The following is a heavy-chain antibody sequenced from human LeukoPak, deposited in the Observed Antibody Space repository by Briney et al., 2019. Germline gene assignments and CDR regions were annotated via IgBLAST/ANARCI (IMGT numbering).Heavy chain of an antibody. D-gene: IGHD3-16*02. CDR2: INPSGSST. CDR3: ARDNSVGDIAWWFDP. Sequence: GASVKVSCKASGYTFTGYYIHWVRQAPGQGLEWMGLINPSGSSTLYAQKFQGRVTMTRDMSTTTDYMELSSLRSEGTAVYYCARDNSVGDIAWWFDPWGQGTLVTVSS. CDR1: GYTFTGYY. J-gene: IGHJ5*02. V-gene: IGHV1-46*01.